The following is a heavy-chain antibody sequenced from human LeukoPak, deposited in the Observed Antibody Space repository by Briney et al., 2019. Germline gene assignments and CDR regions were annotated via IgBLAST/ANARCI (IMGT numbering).Heavy chain of an antibody. CDR1: GFTFSDHY. J-gene: IGHJ4*02. CDR3: ARGQGHYYDSSGYSGEFDY. Sequence: GGSLRLSCAASGFTFSDHYMDWVRQAPGKGLEWVGRTRNKANSYTTEYAASVKGRFTISGDDSKNSLYLQMNSLKTEDTAVYYCARGQGHYYDSSGYSGEFDYWGQGTLVTVSS. D-gene: IGHD3-22*01. V-gene: IGHV3-72*01. CDR2: TRNKANSYTT.